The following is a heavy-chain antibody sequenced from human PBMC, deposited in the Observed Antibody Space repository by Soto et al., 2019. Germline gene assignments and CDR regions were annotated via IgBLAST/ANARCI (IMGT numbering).Heavy chain of an antibody. CDR3: ARRGIHVNIYFDP. D-gene: IGHD6-13*01. V-gene: IGHV4-39*01. CDR1: GGSISGSDYY. J-gene: IGHJ5*02. Sequence: PSETLSLTCTVSGGSISGSDYYWVWIRQPPGKGLEWIATTYYSGSTYYNPSLESRVTISVDTSKNQFSLKVNSVTAADTAVYYCARRGIHVNIYFDPRGQGTLVTVSS. CDR2: TYYSGST.